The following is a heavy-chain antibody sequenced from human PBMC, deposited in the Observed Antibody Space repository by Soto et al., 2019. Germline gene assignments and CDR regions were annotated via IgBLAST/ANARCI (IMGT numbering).Heavy chain of an antibody. CDR3: ARDLSD. V-gene: IGHV3-33*01. CDR2: IWYDGSNK. Sequence: QVQLVESGGGVVQPGRSLRLSCAASGFTFSSYGMHWVRQAPGKGLEWVAVIWYDGSNKCYADSVKGRFTISRDNSKNTLYLQMNSLRAEDTAVYYCARDLSDWGQGTLVTVSS. CDR1: GFTFSSYG. J-gene: IGHJ4*02.